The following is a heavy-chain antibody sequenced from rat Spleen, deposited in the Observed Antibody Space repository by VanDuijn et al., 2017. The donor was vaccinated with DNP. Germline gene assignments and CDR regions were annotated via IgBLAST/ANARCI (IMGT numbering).Heavy chain of an antibody. CDR2: INYSGTT. CDR1: GFSITSNY. D-gene: IGHD1-12*02. Sequence: EVQLQESGPGLVKPSQSLSLTCSVTGFSITSNYWAWIRKLPGNQMEWIGYINYSGTTGYNPSLKSRIYITRDTSKNQFFLHLNSVTTEDTATYYCASYYYDGYYAMDAWGQGTSVTVSS. J-gene: IGHJ4*01. CDR3: ASYYYDGYYAMDA. V-gene: IGHV3-1*01.